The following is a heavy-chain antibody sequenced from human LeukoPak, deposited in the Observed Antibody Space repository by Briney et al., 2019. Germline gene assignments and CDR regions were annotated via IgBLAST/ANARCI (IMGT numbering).Heavy chain of an antibody. Sequence: GGSLRLSCAASGFTFSSYEMHWVRQAPGKGLEWVSYISSSGSTIYYADSVKGRFTISRDNAKNSLYLQMNSLRAEDTAAYYCARVAELFGEFDYWGQGTLATVSS. CDR3: ARVAELFGEFDY. CDR1: GFTFSSYE. V-gene: IGHV3-48*03. CDR2: ISSSGSTI. D-gene: IGHD3-10*01. J-gene: IGHJ4*02.